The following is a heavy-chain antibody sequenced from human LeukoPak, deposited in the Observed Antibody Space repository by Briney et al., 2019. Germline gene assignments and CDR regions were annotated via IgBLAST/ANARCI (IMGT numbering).Heavy chain of an antibody. D-gene: IGHD6-13*01. CDR2: IYYSGST. V-gene: IGHV4-59*01. J-gene: IGHJ4*02. Sequence: SETLSLTCTVSGGSISSYYWSWIRQPPGKGLEWIGYIYYSGSTNYNPSLKSRVTISVDTSKNQFSLKLSSVTAADTAVYYCARHPAAAAPFDYWGQGTLVTVSS. CDR1: GGSISSYY. CDR3: ARHPAAAAPFDY.